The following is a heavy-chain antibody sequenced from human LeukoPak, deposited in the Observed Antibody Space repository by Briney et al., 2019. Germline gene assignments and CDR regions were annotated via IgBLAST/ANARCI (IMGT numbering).Heavy chain of an antibody. CDR2: IYYSGST. CDR1: GGSISSGGYY. Sequence: SETLSLTCTVSGGSISSGGYYWSWIRQHPGKGLEWIGYIYYSGSTYYNPSLKSRVTISVDTSKNQFSLKLSSVTAADTAVYYCAREIIAAAGTGWFDPWDQGTLVTVSS. V-gene: IGHV4-31*03. CDR3: AREIIAAAGTGWFDP. D-gene: IGHD6-13*01. J-gene: IGHJ5*02.